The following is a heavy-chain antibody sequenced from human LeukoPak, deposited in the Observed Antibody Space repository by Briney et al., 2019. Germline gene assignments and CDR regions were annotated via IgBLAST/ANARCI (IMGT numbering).Heavy chain of an antibody. J-gene: IGHJ4*02. CDR2: ISSGSRTI. V-gene: IGHV3-48*01. CDR1: GFTFSNYS. Sequence: PGGSLRLSCAASGFTFSNYSMHWVRQTPGKGLEWVSYISSGSRTIYYADSVKGRFTISRDNSKNTLYLQMNSLRAEDTAVYYCAKDYGPLSSYWGQGILVTVSS. D-gene: IGHD4-17*01. CDR3: AKDYGPLSSY.